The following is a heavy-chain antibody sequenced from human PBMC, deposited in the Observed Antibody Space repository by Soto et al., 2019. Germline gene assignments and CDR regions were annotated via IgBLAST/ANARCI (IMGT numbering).Heavy chain of an antibody. CDR2: ISYDGSNQ. CDR1: RFNFNIYA. CDR3: ARDLFPSRDIVVVPRFDP. D-gene: IGHD2-2*01. V-gene: IGHV3-30-3*01. Sequence: GGSLRLSCAASRFNFNIYAMHWVRQAPGKGLEWVAVISYDGSNQYSADSMKGRFTISRDNSKNMVYLHMASLRTEDTAVYYCARDLFPSRDIVVVPRFDPWGQGTLVTVSS. J-gene: IGHJ5*02.